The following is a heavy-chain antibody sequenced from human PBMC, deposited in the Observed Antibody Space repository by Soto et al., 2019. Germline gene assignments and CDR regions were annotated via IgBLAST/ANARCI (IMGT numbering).Heavy chain of an antibody. D-gene: IGHD2-21*01. J-gene: IGHJ5*02. CDR1: GASITQHY. CDR2: VSSTGST. CDR3: ARIPSP. Sequence: HSETLSLTCTVSGASITQHYWNWIRQSPGKGLEWIVSVSSTGSTVYNPSLTSRVTVSLDTSKNQFSLTLNSVTAADTAVYYCARIPSPWGQGTLVTVSS. V-gene: IGHV4-4*08.